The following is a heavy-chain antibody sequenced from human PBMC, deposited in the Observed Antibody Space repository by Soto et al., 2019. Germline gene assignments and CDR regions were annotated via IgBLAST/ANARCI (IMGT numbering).Heavy chain of an antibody. CDR1: GFTFRMYS. V-gene: IGHV3-23*01. J-gene: IGHJ6*03. CDR3: EKRGTSATFNYYMDG. D-gene: IGHD1-1*01. Sequence: EVQVLESGGGLVQPGGSLRLSCAASGFTFRMYSMSWVRQATGKGLEWVSAISESGADTYNADSVKGRFTVSRDNSKNTLYLQLNSLRVEDTAVDYCEKRGTSATFNYYMDGWGKGTTVTVSS. CDR2: ISESGADT.